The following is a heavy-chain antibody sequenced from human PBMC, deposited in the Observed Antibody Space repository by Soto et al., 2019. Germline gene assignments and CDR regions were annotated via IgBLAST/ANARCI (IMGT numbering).Heavy chain of an antibody. CDR2: LIPIYDEP. J-gene: IGHJ6*02. CDR1: GFTFNVYG. Sequence: SVKVSCKTSGFTFNVYGIHWVRQAPGQGLEWMGGLIPIYDEPYYAQKFQGRVTITADTSTTTAYMELRSLRSDDTAVYYCATQSIAARTYDYYYGMDVWGQGTTVTAPS. CDR3: ATQSIAARTYDYYYGMDV. V-gene: IGHV1-69*06. D-gene: IGHD6-6*01.